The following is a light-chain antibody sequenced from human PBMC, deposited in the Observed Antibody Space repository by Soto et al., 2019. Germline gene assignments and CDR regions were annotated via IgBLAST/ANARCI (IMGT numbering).Light chain of an antibody. CDR2: GAS. J-gene: IGKJ3*01. V-gene: IGKV1-9*01. CDR3: QQLQSTPFT. CDR1: QDVSRY. Sequence: QLTQSPSSLSASVGDRDTITCRASQDVSRYLAWYQQKAGKAPKLLIYGASTLQSGVPSRFSGFGSGTEVTLTISSLQPEDFAAYPCQQLQSTPFTFGPGTTVDV.